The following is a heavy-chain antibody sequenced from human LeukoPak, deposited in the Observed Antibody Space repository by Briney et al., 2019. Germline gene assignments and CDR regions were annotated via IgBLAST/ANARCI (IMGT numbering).Heavy chain of an antibody. CDR2: INVKSSSL. D-gene: IGHD6-19*01. CDR1: GFSFDDSA. V-gene: IGHV3-9*01. J-gene: IGHJ4*02. CDR3: GKGSRGSGWYHFDT. Sequence: SLTLSCTVSGFSFDDSARHWLRQLPGKGLEWVGGINVKSSSLMYADSVKGRLTISRDDAKDYLSLQLNSLRPEDKALYYCGKGSRGSGWYHFDTWGQGTLVAVSS.